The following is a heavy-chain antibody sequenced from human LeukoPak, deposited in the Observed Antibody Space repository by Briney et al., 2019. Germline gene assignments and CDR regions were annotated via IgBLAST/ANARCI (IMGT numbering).Heavy chain of an antibody. CDR3: TKRGRDWGPFDY. CDR1: GFTFSSYG. J-gene: IGHJ4*02. CDR2: ISGSGGST. V-gene: IGHV3-23*01. Sequence: GGSLRLSCAASGFTFSSYGMSWVRQAPGKGLEWVSAISGSGGSTYYADSVKGRFTISRDNPKNTLYLEMDSLRDEDTAVYYCTKRGRDWGPFDYWGQGTLVTVSS. D-gene: IGHD7-27*01.